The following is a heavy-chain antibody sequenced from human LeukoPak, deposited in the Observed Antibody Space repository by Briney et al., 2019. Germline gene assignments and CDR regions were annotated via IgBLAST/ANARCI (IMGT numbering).Heavy chain of an antibody. V-gene: IGHV1-8*01. CDR3: AKVGGLGSDYNAFEAFDI. Sequence: ASVKVSCKTSGYIFTSYDVHWVRQAPGQGLEWMGWMNPNSGNRDYAQKFQGRVSMTRNTSITTAYMELSSLTSEDTAVYYCAKVGGLGSDYNAFEAFDIWGQGTMVTVSS. J-gene: IGHJ3*02. CDR1: GYIFTSYD. CDR2: MNPNSGNR. D-gene: IGHD4-11*01.